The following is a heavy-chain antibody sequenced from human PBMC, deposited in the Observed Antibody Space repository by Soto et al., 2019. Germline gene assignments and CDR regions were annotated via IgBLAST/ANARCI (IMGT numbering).Heavy chain of an antibody. J-gene: IGHJ4*02. V-gene: IGHV3-33*01. CDR3: ARDASRGSLPGGFDY. CDR1: GFTFSSYG. D-gene: IGHD1-26*01. Sequence: QVQLVESGGGVVQPGRSLRLSCAASGFTFSSYGMHWVRQAPGKGLEWVAVIWYDGSNKYYADSVKGRFTISRDNSKNTLYLQMNSLRAEDTAVYYCARDASRGSLPGGFDYWGQGTLVTVSS. CDR2: IWYDGSNK.